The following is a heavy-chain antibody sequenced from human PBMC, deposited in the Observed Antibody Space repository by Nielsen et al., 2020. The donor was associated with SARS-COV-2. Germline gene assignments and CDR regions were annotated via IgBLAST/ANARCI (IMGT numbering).Heavy chain of an antibody. V-gene: IGHV3-30*04. J-gene: IGHJ3*02. CDR2: ISYDGSNK. D-gene: IGHD4-17*01. Sequence: GGSLRLSCSASGFTFSSYAMHWVRQAPGKGLEWVAVISYDGSNKYYADSVKGRFTISRDNSKNTLYLQMNSLRAEDTAVYYCAKATVTTREFDIWGQVTMVTVSS. CDR3: AKATVTTREFDI. CDR1: GFTFSSYA.